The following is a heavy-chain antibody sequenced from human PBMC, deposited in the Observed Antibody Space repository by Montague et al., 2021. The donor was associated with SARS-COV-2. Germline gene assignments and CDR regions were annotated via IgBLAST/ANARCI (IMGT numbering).Heavy chain of an antibody. J-gene: IGHJ4*02. Sequence: SETLSLTCIVSGDSIDRDTYYWGWIRQSPGKELEWIGSLSSSGSTYYNPSLRGRVTISMDTSKNHFSLKVSSVTATDTAVYFCARPGSVSGWFYFDDWGQGTLVSVSS. CDR3: ARPGSVSGWFYFDD. D-gene: IGHD5/OR15-5a*01. CDR2: LSSSGST. V-gene: IGHV4-39*02. CDR1: GDSIDRDTYY.